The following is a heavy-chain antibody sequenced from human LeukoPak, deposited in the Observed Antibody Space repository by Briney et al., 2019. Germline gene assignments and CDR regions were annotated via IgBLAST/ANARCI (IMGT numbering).Heavy chain of an antibody. Sequence: PSETLSLTCTVSGGSISSYYWSWIRQPPGKGLEWIGYIYYSGSTNYNPSLKSRVTISVDTSKNQFSLKLSSVTAADTAVYYCARAAAIAAAFDYWGRGTLVTVSS. CDR1: GGSISSYY. CDR3: ARAAAIAAAFDY. D-gene: IGHD6-13*01. V-gene: IGHV4-59*08. J-gene: IGHJ4*02. CDR2: IYYSGST.